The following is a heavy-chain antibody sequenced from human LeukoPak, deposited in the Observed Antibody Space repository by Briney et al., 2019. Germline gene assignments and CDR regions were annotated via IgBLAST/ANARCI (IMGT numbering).Heavy chain of an antibody. CDR3: ARVSSLAVAGFFDY. D-gene: IGHD6-19*01. J-gene: IGHJ4*02. CDR1: GFTFSSYW. CDR2: IKQDGSEK. Sequence: AGSLRLSCAASGFTFSSYWMNWVRQAPGKGLEWVANIKQDGSEKDYVDSVKGRFTISRDNAKNSLYLQMNSLRAEDTAVYYCARVSSLAVAGFFDYWGQGILVTVSS. V-gene: IGHV3-7*01.